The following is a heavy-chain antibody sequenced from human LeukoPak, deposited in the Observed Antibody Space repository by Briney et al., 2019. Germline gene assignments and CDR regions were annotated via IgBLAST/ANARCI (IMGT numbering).Heavy chain of an antibody. CDR3: ANGFTWFVA. CDR2: ISSDGSNK. J-gene: IGHJ5*02. Sequence: GGSLRLSCAVSGITFSSYGMYGVRQAPGKGLEWVAVISSDGSNKYYADSVKGRFTISRDNSKNTLYLQMNSLRAEDTAIYYCANGFTWFVAWGQGTLVTVSS. V-gene: IGHV3-30*18. CDR1: GITFSSYG.